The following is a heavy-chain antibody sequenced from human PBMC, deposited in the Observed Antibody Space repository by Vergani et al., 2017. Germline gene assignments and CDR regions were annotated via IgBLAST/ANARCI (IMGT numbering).Heavy chain of an antibody. D-gene: IGHD2-15*01. J-gene: IGHJ5*02. Sequence: QVQLVQSGAEVKKPGASVKVSCKASGYTFTSYYMHWVRQAPGQGLEWMGIINSSGGSTSYAQKFQGRVTMTRDTSTSTVYMELSSLRSEDTAVYYGARSPHFVVPPGGPWGQGTLVTVSS. V-gene: IGHV1-46*01. CDR1: GYTFTSYY. CDR3: ARSPHFVVPPGGP. CDR2: INSSGGST.